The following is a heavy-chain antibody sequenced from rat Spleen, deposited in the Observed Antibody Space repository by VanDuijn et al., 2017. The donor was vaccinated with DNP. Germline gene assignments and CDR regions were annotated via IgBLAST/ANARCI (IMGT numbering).Heavy chain of an antibody. CDR3: ARPNYNFDY. V-gene: IGHV5-7*01. CDR1: GFTFSDYF. CDR2: ITNTGTRT. D-gene: IGHD1-8*01. J-gene: IGHJ2*01. Sequence: EVQLVESGGGLVQPGRSLKLSCAASGFTFSDYFMAWVRQAPKKGLEWVATITNTGTRTFYSDPVRGRFTVSRDNAESRLYLQLNSLKSEDTATYYCARPNYNFDYWGQGVMVTVSS.